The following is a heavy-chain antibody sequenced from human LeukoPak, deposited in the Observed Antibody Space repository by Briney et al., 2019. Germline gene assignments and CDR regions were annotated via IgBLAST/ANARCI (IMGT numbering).Heavy chain of an antibody. CDR1: GGTFSSYA. CDR3: AESITIFGVVLDSWFDP. CDR2: IIPIFGTA. V-gene: IGHV1-69*13. J-gene: IGHJ5*02. Sequence: ASVKVPCKASGGTFSSYAISWVRQAPGQGLEWMGGIIPIFGTANYAQQFQGRVTITADDSTSTAYMKLSSLRSEDTAVSYCAESITIFGVVLDSWFDPWGQGTLVTVSS. D-gene: IGHD3-3*01.